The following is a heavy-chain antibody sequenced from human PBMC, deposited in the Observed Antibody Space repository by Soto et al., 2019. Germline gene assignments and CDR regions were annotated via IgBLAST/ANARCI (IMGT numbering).Heavy chain of an antibody. V-gene: IGHV4-34*01. Sequence: SETLSLTCAVYGGSFSGYYWTWIRQPPGTGLEWIGEINHSGSTNYNPSLKSRVTISVDKSKNQFSLKLSSVTAADTAVYFCAREKNYYYGMDVWGQGTTVTVSS. CDR3: AREKNYYYGMDV. CDR2: INHSGST. J-gene: IGHJ6*02. CDR1: GGSFSGYY.